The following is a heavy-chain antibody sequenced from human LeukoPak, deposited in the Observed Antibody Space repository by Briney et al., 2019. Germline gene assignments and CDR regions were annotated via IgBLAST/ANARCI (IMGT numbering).Heavy chain of an antibody. CDR3: HGGPSKMVRERAFDY. CDR2: FDPEDGET. J-gene: IGHJ4*02. D-gene: IGHD3-10*01. V-gene: IGHV1-24*01. CDR1: GYTLTELS. Sequence: ASVKVSCKVPGYTLTELSMHWVRQAPGKGLEWMGGFDPEDGETIYAQKFQGRVTMTEDTSTDTAYMELSSLRSEDTAVYYCHGGPSKMVRERAFDYWGQGTLVTVSP.